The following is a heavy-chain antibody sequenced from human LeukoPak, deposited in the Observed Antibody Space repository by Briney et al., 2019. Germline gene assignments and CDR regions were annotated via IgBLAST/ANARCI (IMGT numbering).Heavy chain of an antibody. CDR3: ARGGGSNYFFGY. D-gene: IGHD4/OR15-4a*01. Sequence: HTGGSLRLSCAASGFTFSSYAMSWVRQAPGKGLEWVSGITGSGDSTYYADSMKGRFTISRDNSKNTLYLHMNSLRAEDTAVYYCARGGGSNYFFGYWGQGTLVAVSS. CDR2: ITGSGDST. V-gene: IGHV3-23*01. J-gene: IGHJ4*02. CDR1: GFTFSSYA.